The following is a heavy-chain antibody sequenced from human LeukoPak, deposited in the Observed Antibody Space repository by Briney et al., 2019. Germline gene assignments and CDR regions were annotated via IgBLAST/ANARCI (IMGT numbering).Heavy chain of an antibody. CDR1: GGSFSGYY. CDR3: ARGRITMVRGGPHRPPYYYGMDV. V-gene: IGHV4-34*01. J-gene: IGHJ6*04. CDR2: INHSGST. Sequence: SETLSLTCAVYGGSFSGYYWSWIRQPPGKGLEWIGEINHSGSTNYNPSLKSRVTISVDTSKNQFSLKLSSVTAAETAVYYCARGRITMVRGGPHRPPYYYGMDVWGKGTTVTVSS. D-gene: IGHD3-10*01.